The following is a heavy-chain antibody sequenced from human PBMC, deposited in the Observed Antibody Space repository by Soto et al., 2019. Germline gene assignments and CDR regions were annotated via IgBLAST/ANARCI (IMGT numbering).Heavy chain of an antibody. CDR2: ISAYNGNT. J-gene: IGHJ4*02. CDR1: GSTFTSYG. V-gene: IGHV1-18*01. CDR3: ARVAVAGYFDY. Sequence: ASLKVSCNPSGSTFTSYGIICVRHSPGQGLEWMGWISAYNGNTNYAQKLQGRVTMTTDTSTSTAYMELRSLRSDDTAVYYCARVAVAGYFDYWGQGTLVTVSS. D-gene: IGHD6-19*01.